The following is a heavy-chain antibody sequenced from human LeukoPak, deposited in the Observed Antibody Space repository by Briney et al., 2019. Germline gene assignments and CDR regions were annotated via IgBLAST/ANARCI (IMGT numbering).Heavy chain of an antibody. V-gene: IGHV3-21*01. Sequence: GGSLRLSCAASGFTFSSYSMNWVRQAPGKGLEWVSSISSSSSYIYYADSVKGRFTISRDNAKNSLYLQMNSLRAEDTAVYYCARGTYSCSLESYYFDHWGQGTLVTVSS. CDR3: ARGTYSCSLESYYFDH. CDR1: GFTFSSYS. D-gene: IGHD6-6*01. J-gene: IGHJ4*02. CDR2: ISSSSSYI.